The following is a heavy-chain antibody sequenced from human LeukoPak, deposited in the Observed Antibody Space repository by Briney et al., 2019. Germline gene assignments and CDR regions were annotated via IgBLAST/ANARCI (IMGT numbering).Heavy chain of an antibody. CDR1: GGTFGSYG. D-gene: IGHD6-19*01. CDR2: TIPIRGMT. Sequence: ASVKVSCKISGGTFGSYGISWVRQAPGQGLEWMGRTIPIRGMTNYAQKFQGRVTITADTSTSTAYMELRSLRSDDTAVYYCARVTGVAVAAPGYWGQGTLVTVSS. J-gene: IGHJ4*02. V-gene: IGHV1-69*04. CDR3: ARVTGVAVAAPGY.